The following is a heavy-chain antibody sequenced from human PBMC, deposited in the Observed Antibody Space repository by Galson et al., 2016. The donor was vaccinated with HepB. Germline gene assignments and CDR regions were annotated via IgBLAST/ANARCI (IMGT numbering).Heavy chain of an antibody. CDR3: ARVAYCGGDCYPFGY. V-gene: IGHV1-46*01. J-gene: IGHJ4*02. D-gene: IGHD2-21*02. CDR1: GYTFTNYY. CDR2: INPSGGST. Sequence: SVKVSCKASGYTFTNYYMHWVRQAPGQGLEWVGIINPSGGSTNYAQTFQGRVTMTRDTSTSTVYMELSSLRSEDTAVYYCARVAYCGGDCYPFGYWGQGTLVTVSS.